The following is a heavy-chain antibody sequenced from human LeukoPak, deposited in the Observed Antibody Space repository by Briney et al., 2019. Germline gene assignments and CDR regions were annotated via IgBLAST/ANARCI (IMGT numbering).Heavy chain of an antibody. Sequence: GVSVKVSCKASGYTFTSYGISWVRQPPGQGLEWMGGISAYNGNTNYAQKLQGRVTMTTDTSTSTAYMELRSLRSDDTAVYYCARQVAGPRSWFDPWGQGTLVTVSS. CDR1: GYTFTSYG. V-gene: IGHV1-18*04. D-gene: IGHD5-12*01. CDR2: ISAYNGNT. CDR3: ARQVAGPRSWFDP. J-gene: IGHJ5*02.